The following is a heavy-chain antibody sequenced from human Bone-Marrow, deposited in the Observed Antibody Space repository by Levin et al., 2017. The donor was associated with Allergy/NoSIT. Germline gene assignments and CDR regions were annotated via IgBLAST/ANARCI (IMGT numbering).Heavy chain of an antibody. V-gene: IGHV3-30*04. J-gene: IGHJ5*01. CDR2: ISYDGSNI. CDR3: TRSDSSSSGGFDL. D-gene: IGHD6-6*01. Sequence: LSLTCAASGFTFSSYALHWVRQPPGKGLEWVAVISYDGSNINYADFVKGRFTISRHNSKNTLYLHMNSLTSEDTALYYCTRSDSSSSGGFDLWGQGTLVTVSS. CDR1: GFTFSSYA.